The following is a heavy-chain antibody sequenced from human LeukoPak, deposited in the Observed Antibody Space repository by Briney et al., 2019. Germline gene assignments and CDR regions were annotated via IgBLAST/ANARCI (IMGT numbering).Heavy chain of an antibody. D-gene: IGHD6-19*01. CDR3: ARGDSSGWQYYFDY. J-gene: IGHJ4*02. V-gene: IGHV1-69*04. CDR1: GGTFSSYA. CDR2: IIPILGIA. Sequence: SVKVSCTASGGTFSSYAISWVRQAPGQGLEWMGRIIPILGIANYAQKFQGRVTITADKSTSTAYMELSSLRSEDTAVYYCARGDSSGWQYYFDYWGQGTLVTVSS.